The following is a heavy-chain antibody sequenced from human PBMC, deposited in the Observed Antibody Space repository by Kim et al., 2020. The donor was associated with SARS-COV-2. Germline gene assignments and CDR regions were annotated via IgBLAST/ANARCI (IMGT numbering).Heavy chain of an antibody. V-gene: IGHV3-48*02. D-gene: IGHD3-9*01. J-gene: IGHJ4*02. CDR2: ISSSSSTI. Sequence: GGSLRLSCAASGFTFSSYSMNWVRQAPGKGLEWVSYISSSSSTIYYADSVKGRFTISRDNAKNSLYLQMNSLRDEDTAVYYCARDGKFTGYHSPPCDYWGQGTLVTVPS. CDR1: GFTFSSYS. CDR3: ARDGKFTGYHSPPCDY.